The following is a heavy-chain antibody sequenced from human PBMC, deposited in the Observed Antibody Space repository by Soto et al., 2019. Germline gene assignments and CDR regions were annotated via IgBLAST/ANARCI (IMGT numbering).Heavy chain of an antibody. J-gene: IGHJ5*02. V-gene: IGHV4-30-2*01. CDR3: ARVIAARSGWFDP. D-gene: IGHD6-6*01. CDR2: IYHSGSP. Sequence: QLQLQESGSGLVKPSQTLSLTCAVSGGSISSGGYSWSWIRQPPGKGLEWIGYIYHSGSPYYTPPLMSRGTRTVERSKHQCSLKLSSVTAADTAVYYCARVIAARSGWFDPWGQGTLVTVSS. CDR1: GGSISSGGYS.